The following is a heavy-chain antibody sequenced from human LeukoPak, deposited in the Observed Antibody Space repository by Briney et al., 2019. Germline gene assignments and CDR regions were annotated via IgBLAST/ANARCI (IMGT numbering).Heavy chain of an antibody. D-gene: IGHD3-9*01. CDR1: GFTFSDYY. CDR2: ISSSGSTI. J-gene: IGHJ4*02. V-gene: IGHV3-11*04. Sequence: GGSLRLSCAASGFTFSDYYMSWIRQAPGKGLEWVSYISSSGSTIDYADSVKGRLTISRDNAKNSLYLQMNSLRAEDTAVYYCARDLFRGYDILTGYGDYWGQGTLVTVSS. CDR3: ARDLFRGYDILTGYGDY.